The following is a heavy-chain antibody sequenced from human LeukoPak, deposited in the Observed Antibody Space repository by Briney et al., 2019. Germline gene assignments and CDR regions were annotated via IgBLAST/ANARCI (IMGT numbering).Heavy chain of an antibody. CDR2: INRNGGST. J-gene: IGHJ4*02. Sequence: GGSLRLSCEASGFTFDDYGMSWVRQPPGKGLEWVSGINRNGGSTDYADSVKGRFTISRDNAKNSHFLQMNSLRVEDTALYYCARGFRNGPFDCWGQGTLVPGSS. V-gene: IGHV3-20*04. CDR3: ARGFRNGPFDC. CDR1: GFTFDDYG. D-gene: IGHD2-8*01.